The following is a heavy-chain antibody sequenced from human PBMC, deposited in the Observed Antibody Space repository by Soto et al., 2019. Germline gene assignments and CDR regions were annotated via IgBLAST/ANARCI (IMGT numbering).Heavy chain of an antibody. Sequence: ASVKVSCKASGGTFSSYAISWVRQAPGQGLEWMGGIIPIFGTANYAQKFQGRVTITADESTSTAYMELSSLRSEDTAVYYCARGPQYSSGWYYFDYWGQGTLVTVSS. V-gene: IGHV1-69*13. CDR1: GGTFSSYA. CDR2: IIPIFGTA. D-gene: IGHD6-19*01. J-gene: IGHJ4*02. CDR3: ARGPQYSSGWYYFDY.